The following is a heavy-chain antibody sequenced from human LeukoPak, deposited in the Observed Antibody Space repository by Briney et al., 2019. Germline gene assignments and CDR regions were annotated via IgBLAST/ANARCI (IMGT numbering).Heavy chain of an antibody. J-gene: IGHJ4*02. V-gene: IGHV3-23*01. D-gene: IGHD1-14*01. CDR1: GFTFSSYV. CDR2: ISGSGTST. CDR3: AKVLTGRNFDY. Sequence: PGGSLRLSCAASGFTFSSYVMSWVRQAPGKGLEWVSVISGSGTSTYYADSVKGRFTVSRDNSQNTLYLQMNSLRAEDTATYYCAKVLTGRNFDYWGQGSLVTVSS.